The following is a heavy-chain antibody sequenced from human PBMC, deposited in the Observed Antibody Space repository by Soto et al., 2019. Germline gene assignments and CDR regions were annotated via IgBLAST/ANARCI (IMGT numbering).Heavy chain of an antibody. CDR3: ARLYLGGSGGYYFRPFFKSPDYYYGMDV. J-gene: IGHJ6*02. CDR2: IYYSGST. D-gene: IGHD3-10*01. V-gene: IGHV4-59*08. CDR1: GGSISSYY. Sequence: SETLSLTCTVSGGSISSYYWSWIRQPPGEGLEWIGYIYYSGSTNYNPSLKSRVTISVDTSKNQFSLKLSSVTAADTAVYYCARLYLGGSGGYYFRPFFKSPDYYYGMDVWGQGTTVTVSS.